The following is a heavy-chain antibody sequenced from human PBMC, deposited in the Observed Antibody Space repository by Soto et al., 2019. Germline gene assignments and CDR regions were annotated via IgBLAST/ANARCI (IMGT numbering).Heavy chain of an antibody. CDR2: ISSSSSYI. CDR3: ASPAALYDSSGYYLYFQH. J-gene: IGHJ1*01. D-gene: IGHD3-22*01. CDR1: GFTFSSYS. Sequence: GGSLRLSCAASGFTFSSYSMNWVRQAPGKGLEWVSSISSSSSYIYYADSVKGRFTISRDNAKNSLYLQMNSLRAEDTAVYYCASPAALYDSSGYYLYFQHWGQGTLVTVSS. V-gene: IGHV3-21*01.